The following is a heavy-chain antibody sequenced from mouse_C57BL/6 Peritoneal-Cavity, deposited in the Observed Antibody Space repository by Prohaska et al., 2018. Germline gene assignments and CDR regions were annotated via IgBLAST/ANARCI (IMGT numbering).Heavy chain of an antibody. CDR3: ARRHTTGWYFDV. CDR1: GYTFTSYW. CDR2: IHPNSGST. V-gene: IGHV1-64*01. D-gene: IGHD1-1*01. Sequence: QVQLQQPGAELVKPVASVKLSCKASGYTFTSYWMHWVTQRPGQGLGWIGMIHPNSGSTNYNEKFKSKATLTVDKSSSTAYMQLSSLTSEDSAVYYCARRHTTGWYFDVWGTGTTVTVSS. J-gene: IGHJ1*03.